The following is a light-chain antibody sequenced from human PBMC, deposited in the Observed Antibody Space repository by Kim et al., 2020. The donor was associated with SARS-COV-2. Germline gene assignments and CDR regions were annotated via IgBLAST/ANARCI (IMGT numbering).Light chain of an antibody. J-gene: IGKJ1*01. Sequence: WSPGERATPSRRASQSLNIDLAWYQQRLGQAPRLLIYGASSRASGIPDRFSGSGSGTDFSLTISRLEPEDFAVYFCQQYASSPTTFGQGTKVDIK. CDR2: GAS. V-gene: IGKV3-20*01. CDR3: QQYASSPTT. CDR1: QSLNID.